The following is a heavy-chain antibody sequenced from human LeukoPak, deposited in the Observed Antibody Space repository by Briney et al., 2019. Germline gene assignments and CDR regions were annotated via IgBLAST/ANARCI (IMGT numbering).Heavy chain of an antibody. CDR2: ISGSGGST. J-gene: IGHJ4*02. CDR1: GFTFSTYP. D-gene: IGHD6-13*01. V-gene: IGHV3-23*01. Sequence: QTGGSLRLSCAASGFTFSTYPMSWVRQAPGKGLEWVSAISGSGGSTYYADSVKGRFTISRDNSKNTLYLQMSSLRAEDTAVYSCAKYRSTSWLKGVYYFDYWGQGTLVTVSS. CDR3: AKYRSTSWLKGVYYFDY.